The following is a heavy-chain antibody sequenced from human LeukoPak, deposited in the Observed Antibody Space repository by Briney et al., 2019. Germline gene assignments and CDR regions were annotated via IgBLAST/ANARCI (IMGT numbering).Heavy chain of an antibody. J-gene: IGHJ6*04. CDR2: IYYSGST. CDR1: GGSISSYY. V-gene: IGHV4-59*01. CDR3: ARVPLGYCSSTSCPYYYYYGMDV. D-gene: IGHD2-2*01. Sequence: SETLSLTCTVSGGSISSYYWSWIRQPPGKGLEWIGCIYYSGSTNYNPSLESRVTISVDTSKNQFSLKLSSVTAADTAVYYCARVPLGYCSSTSCPYYYYYGMDVWGKGTTVTVSS.